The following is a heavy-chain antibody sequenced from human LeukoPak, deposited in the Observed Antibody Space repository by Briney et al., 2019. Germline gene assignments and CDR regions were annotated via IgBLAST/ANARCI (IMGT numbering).Heavy chain of an antibody. J-gene: IGHJ6*03. Sequence: PGGSLRLSCVGSGFTFSTYEINWVRQAPGKGLEWLSHIDTRSVEYYADSVKGRFTISRDNAKNSVYLQMNSLRAEDTAVYYCTRARVVTVPGTADYYFYMDVWGRGTTVTVSS. CDR2: IDTRSVE. V-gene: IGHV3-48*03. D-gene: IGHD6-19*01. CDR3: TRARVVTVPGTADYYFYMDV. CDR1: GFTFSTYE.